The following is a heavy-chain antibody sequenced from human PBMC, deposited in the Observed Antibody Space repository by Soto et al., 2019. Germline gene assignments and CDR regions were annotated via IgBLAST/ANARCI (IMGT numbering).Heavy chain of an antibody. D-gene: IGHD6-13*01. J-gene: IGHJ6*03. CDR1: GFTFSSYA. Sequence: EVQLVESGGGLVQPGGSLRLSCAASGFTFSSYAMHWVRQAPGKGLEYVSAISSNGGSTYYASSVKGRFTISRDNSKEALEPRLGTRLTDDMASYYSARSVAAGIYYYYYMDVWGKGTTVTVSS. CDR3: ARSVAAGIYYYYYMDV. CDR2: ISSNGGST. V-gene: IGHV3-64*01.